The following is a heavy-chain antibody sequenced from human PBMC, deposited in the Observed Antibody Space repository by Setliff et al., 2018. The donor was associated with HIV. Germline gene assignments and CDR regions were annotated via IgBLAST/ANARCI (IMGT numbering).Heavy chain of an antibody. Sequence: SETLSLTCAVSGASITTNSYYWGWIRQTPEKGLEWIGDFYYSGTTYYNPSLKSRATISVDTSQNQFFLRLSSVTAADTAVYHCARFVLAWFDFSTGAVEVTDPYAFDFWGQGILVTVSS. CDR1: GASITTNSYY. CDR3: ARFVLAWFDFSTGAVEVTDPYAFDF. CDR2: FYYSGTT. V-gene: IGHV4-39*01. J-gene: IGHJ4*02. D-gene: IGHD2-21*02.